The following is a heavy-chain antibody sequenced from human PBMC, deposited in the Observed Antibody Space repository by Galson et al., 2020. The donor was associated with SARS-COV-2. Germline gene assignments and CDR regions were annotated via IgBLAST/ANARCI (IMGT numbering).Heavy chain of an antibody. CDR1: GYTFTSYY. CDR2: INPSGGST. V-gene: IGHV1-46*03. Sequence: ASVKVSCKASGYTFTSYYMHWVRQAPGQGLEWMGIINPSGGSTSYAQKFQGRVTMTRDTSTSTVYMELSSLRSEDTAVYYCARDHQQQAYYDGMDVWGQGTTVTVSS. D-gene: IGHD6-13*01. CDR3: ARDHQQQAYYDGMDV. J-gene: IGHJ6*02.